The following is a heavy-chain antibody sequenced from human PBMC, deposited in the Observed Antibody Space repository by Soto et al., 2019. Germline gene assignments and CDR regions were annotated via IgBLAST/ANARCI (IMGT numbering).Heavy chain of an antibody. CDR3: AXXTPFPSVTGXPRVMHXXYXXXV. J-gene: IGHJ6*02. Sequence: ASVKVSCKASGYTFTSYYMHWVRQAPGQGLEWKGIINPSGGSTSYAQKFQGRVTMTRDTSTSTVYMELSSLRSEDTAVNYCAXXTPFPSVTGXPRVMHXXYXXXVXGQGTXVTX. V-gene: IGHV1-46*01. D-gene: IGHD7-27*01. CDR1: GYTFTSYY. CDR2: INPSGGST.